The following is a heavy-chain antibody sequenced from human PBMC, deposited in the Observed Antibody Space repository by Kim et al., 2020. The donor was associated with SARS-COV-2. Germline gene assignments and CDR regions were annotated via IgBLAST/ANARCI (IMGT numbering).Heavy chain of an antibody. CDR1: GGSFSGYY. V-gene: IGHV4-34*01. CDR2: INHSGST. Sequence: SETLSLTCAVYGGSFSGYYWSWIRQPPGKGLEWIGEINHSGSTNYNPSLKSRVTISVDTSKNQFSLKLSSVTAADTAVYYCARGPGGDYAGFDPWGQGTL. CDR3: ARGPGGDYAGFDP. D-gene: IGHD4-17*01. J-gene: IGHJ5*02.